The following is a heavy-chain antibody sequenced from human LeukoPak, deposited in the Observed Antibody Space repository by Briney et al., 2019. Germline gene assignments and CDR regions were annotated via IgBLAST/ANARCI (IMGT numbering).Heavy chain of an antibody. J-gene: IGHJ6*03. CDR1: GFTFDDYA. CDR3: VKDRATQPPYYMDV. V-gene: IGHV3-9*01. CDR2: ISWNSGNI. Sequence: GGSLRLSCAASGFTFDDYAMPWVRPAPGKGLEWVSGISWNSGNIDYADSVKGRFTISRDNAKNSLYLQMNSLRAEDTALYYCVKDRATQPPYYMDVWRKGTTVTVS. D-gene: IGHD2-2*01.